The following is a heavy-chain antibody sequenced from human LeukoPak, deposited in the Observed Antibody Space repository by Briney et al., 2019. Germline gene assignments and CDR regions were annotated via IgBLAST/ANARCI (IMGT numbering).Heavy chain of an antibody. CDR1: GITLSNYG. Sequence: AGGSLRLSCAVSGITLSNYGMSWVRQAPGKGLEWVAGISGSGGSTNYADSVKGRFTISRDNSKNTLYLQMNSLRAEDTAVYYCAKDGSRIQLWLRPLDYWGQGTLVTVSS. D-gene: IGHD5-18*01. CDR2: ISGSGGST. V-gene: IGHV3-23*01. CDR3: AKDGSRIQLWLRPLDY. J-gene: IGHJ4*02.